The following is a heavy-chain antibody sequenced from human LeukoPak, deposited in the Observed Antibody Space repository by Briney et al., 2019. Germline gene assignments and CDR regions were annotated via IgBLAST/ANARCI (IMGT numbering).Heavy chain of an antibody. CDR3: ARATAEY. Sequence: GGSLRLSCAASGFSFSGYWMSWVRQAPGKGLEWVANIKKDDGSEKYYADSVTGRFTISRDNAKNSLYLQMNSLRAEDTAVYYCARATAEYWGQGTLVTVSS. D-gene: IGHD1-26*01. CDR2: IKKDDGSEK. CDR1: GFSFSGYW. V-gene: IGHV3-7*03. J-gene: IGHJ4*02.